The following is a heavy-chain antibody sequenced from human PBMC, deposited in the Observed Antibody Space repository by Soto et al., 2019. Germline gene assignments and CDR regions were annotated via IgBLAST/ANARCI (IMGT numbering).Heavy chain of an antibody. J-gene: IGHJ3*02. V-gene: IGHV4-4*02. CDR3: ARHGHSDHDDAFDI. Sequence: PSETLSLTCAVSGGSVTNNNYWGWVRQPPGKGLEWIGYIYHSGSTNYNPSLKSRVTISVDTSKNHFSLKLSSVTAADTAVYYCARHGHSDHDDAFDIWGQGTMVTVSS. CDR1: GGSVTNNNY. CDR2: IYHSGST. D-gene: IGHD5-12*01.